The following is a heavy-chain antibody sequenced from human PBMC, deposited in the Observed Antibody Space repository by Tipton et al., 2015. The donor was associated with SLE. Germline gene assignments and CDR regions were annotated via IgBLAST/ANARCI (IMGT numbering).Heavy chain of an antibody. CDR1: GGSISSSSYY. V-gene: IGHV4-39*07. CDR3: ARENREVFYYYYGMDG. J-gene: IGHJ6*02. CDR2: IYYSGST. D-gene: IGHD1-14*01. Sequence: GLVKPSETLSLTCTVSGGSISSSSYYWGWIRQPPGKGLEWIGSIYYSGSTYYNPSLKSRVTISVDTSKNQFSLKLSSVTAADTAVYYCARENREVFYYYYGMDGWGQGTTVTVSS.